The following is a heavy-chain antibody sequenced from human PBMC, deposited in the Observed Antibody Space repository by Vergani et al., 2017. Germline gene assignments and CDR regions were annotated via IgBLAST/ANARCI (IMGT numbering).Heavy chain of an antibody. D-gene: IGHD5-18*01. J-gene: IGHJ6*02. CDR1: EFTFSSYG. CDR3: RGLGYRPNGMDV. Sequence: VQLVQSGGGVVQPGGSLRLSCAASEFTFSSYGMHWVRQAPGKGLEWVAFIRYDGSNKYYADSVKGRFTISRDNSKNTLYLQMNSLRAEDTAVYYCRGLGYRPNGMDVWGQGTTVTV. V-gene: IGHV3-30*02. CDR2: IRYDGSNK.